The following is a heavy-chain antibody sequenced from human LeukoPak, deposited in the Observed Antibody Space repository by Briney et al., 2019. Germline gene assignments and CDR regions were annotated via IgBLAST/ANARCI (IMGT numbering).Heavy chain of an antibody. V-gene: IGHV1-69*13. Sequence: SVKVSCKASGGTFSSYAISWVRQAPGQGLEWMGGIIPIFGTANYAQKFQGRVTITADGSTSTAYMELSSLRSEDTAVYYCASVLGYCSGGSCYETYYYMDVWGKGTTVTVSS. CDR2: IIPIFGTA. J-gene: IGHJ6*03. CDR1: GGTFSSYA. D-gene: IGHD2-15*01. CDR3: ASVLGYCSGGSCYETYYYMDV.